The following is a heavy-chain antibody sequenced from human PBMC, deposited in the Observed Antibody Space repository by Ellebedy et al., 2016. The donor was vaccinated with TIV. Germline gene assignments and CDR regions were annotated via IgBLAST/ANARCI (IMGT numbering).Heavy chain of an antibody. J-gene: IGHJ5*02. CDR3: ARDWTRGGGYFASWFDP. D-gene: IGHD2/OR15-2a*01. V-gene: IGHV4-34*01. CDR2: INHSGHT. CDR1: GGSFSGYY. Sequence: MPSETLSLTCAVYGGSFSGYYWSWIRQPPGKRLEWIGEINHSGHTNYNPSLRSRVSISVDKSKSQFSLRLRSMTAADTAVYYCARDWTRGGGYFASWFDPWGQGTPVTVSS.